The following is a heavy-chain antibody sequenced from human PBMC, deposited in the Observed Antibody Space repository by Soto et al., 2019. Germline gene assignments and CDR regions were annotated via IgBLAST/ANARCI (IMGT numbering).Heavy chain of an antibody. J-gene: IGHJ4*02. CDR1: GFTFSSYS. D-gene: IGHD7-27*01. V-gene: IGHV3-21*01. Sequence: EVQLVESGGGLVKPGGSLRLSCEASGFTFSSYSMNWVGKAPGKGLEWVSSISSSSSYIYYADSVKGRFTISRDNAKNSLYLQMNSLRAEDTAVYYCARAGELGYWGQGTLVTVSS. CDR3: ARAGELGY. CDR2: ISSSSSYI.